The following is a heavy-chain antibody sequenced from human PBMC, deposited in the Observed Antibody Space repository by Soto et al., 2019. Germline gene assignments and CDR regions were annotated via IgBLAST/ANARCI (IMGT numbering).Heavy chain of an antibody. D-gene: IGHD6-6*01. CDR1: GGSISSSSYY. CDR3: ARDYYSSSSHWFDP. V-gene: IGHV4-39*02. Sequence: PSETLSLTCTVSGGSISSSSYYWGWIRQPPGKGLEWIGSIYYSGSTYYNPSLKSRVTTSVDTSKNQFSLKPSSVTAADTAVYYCARDYYSSSSHWFDPWGQGTLVTVSS. J-gene: IGHJ5*02. CDR2: IYYSGST.